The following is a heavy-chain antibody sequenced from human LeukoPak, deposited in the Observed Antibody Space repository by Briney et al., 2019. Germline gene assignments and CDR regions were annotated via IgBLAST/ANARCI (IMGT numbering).Heavy chain of an antibody. D-gene: IGHD2-15*01. CDR1: GFTFSSYS. J-gene: IGHJ6*03. CDR2: ISSSSSYI. Sequence: GGSLRLSCAASGFTFSSYSMNWVRQAPGKGLEWVSSISSSSSYIYYADSVKGRFTISRDNAKNSLYLQMNSLRAEDTAVYYCASSRDCSGGSCYLSNYYMDVWGKGTTVTVSS. V-gene: IGHV3-21*01. CDR3: ASSRDCSGGSCYLSNYYMDV.